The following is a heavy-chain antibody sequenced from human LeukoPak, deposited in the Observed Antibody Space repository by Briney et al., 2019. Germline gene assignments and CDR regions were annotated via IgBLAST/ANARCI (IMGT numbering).Heavy chain of an antibody. V-gene: IGHV4-4*07. Sequence: SETLSLTCTVSGGSISSYYWSWIRQPAGKGLEWIGRIYTSGSTNYNPSLKSRVTMSVDTSKNQFSLKLSSVTAADTAVYYCAKDLRGEGNFDYWGQRTLVTVSS. CDR2: IYTSGST. D-gene: IGHD3-10*01. J-gene: IGHJ4*02. CDR3: AKDLRGEGNFDY. CDR1: GGSISSYY.